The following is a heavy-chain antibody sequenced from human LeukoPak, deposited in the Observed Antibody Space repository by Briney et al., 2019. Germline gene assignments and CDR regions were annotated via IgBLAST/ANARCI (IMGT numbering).Heavy chain of an antibody. CDR2: IYYSKNT. D-gene: IGHD5-18*01. CDR3: VSPRGFSYGYSDY. V-gene: IGHV4-39*01. Sequence: SETLSLTCTVSGGSISSSSAYWGWIRQPPGKGLEWIGSIYYSKNTYYNPSLKSRVTISADTSKNQFSLTLVSVSARDTAVYYCVSPRGFSYGYSDYWGQGTLVTVSS. CDR1: GGSISSSSAY. J-gene: IGHJ4*02.